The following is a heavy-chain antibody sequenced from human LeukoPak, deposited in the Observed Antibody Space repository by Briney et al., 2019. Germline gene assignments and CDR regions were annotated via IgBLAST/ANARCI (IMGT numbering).Heavy chain of an antibody. J-gene: IGHJ5*02. CDR1: GYTFTSYG. Sequence: ASVKVSCKASGYTFTSYGISWVRQAPGQGLEWMGWISAYNGDTNYAQKLQGRVTMTTDTSTSTAYMELRSLRSDDSAVYYCARVPRETYYDFWSALGYWFDPWGQGTLVTVSS. CDR3: ARVPRETYYDFWSALGYWFDP. CDR2: ISAYNGDT. D-gene: IGHD3-3*01. V-gene: IGHV1-18*01.